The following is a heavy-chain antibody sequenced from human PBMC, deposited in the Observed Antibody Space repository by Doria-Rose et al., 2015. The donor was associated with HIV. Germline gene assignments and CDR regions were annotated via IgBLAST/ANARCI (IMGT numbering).Heavy chain of an antibody. J-gene: IGHJ4*02. Sequence: QITLKESGPVLVKPTETLTLTCTVSGVSLSSPGMGVSWIRQPPGKALEWLANTFSYDERSYKTSLKSRLAISRGTSKGQVVLTMTDMDPVDTATYYCARIKSSRWYHKYYFDFWGQGTLVVVSA. CDR1: GVSLSSPGMG. D-gene: IGHD6-13*01. CDR2: TFSYDER. V-gene: IGHV2-26*01. CDR3: ARIKSSRWYHKYYFDF.